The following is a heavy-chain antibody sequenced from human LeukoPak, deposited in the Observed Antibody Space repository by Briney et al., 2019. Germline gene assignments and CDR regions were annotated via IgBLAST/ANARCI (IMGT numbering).Heavy chain of an antibody. J-gene: IGHJ4*02. CDR1: GGSFSGYY. V-gene: IGHV4-34*01. Sequence: SETLSVTCAVYGGSFSGYYWSWIRQPPGKGLEWIGEINHSGSTNYNPSLKSRVTISVDTSKNQFSLKLSSVTAADTAVYYCASVVTGGEDYWGQGTLVTVSS. CDR3: ASVVTGGEDY. CDR2: INHSGST. D-gene: IGHD3-22*01.